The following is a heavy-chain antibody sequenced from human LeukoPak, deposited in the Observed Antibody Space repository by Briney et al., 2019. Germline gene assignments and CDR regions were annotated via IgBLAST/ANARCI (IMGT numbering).Heavy chain of an antibody. CDR2: IYSGGST. CDR1: GFTVSSNY. J-gene: IGHJ4*02. V-gene: IGHV3-53*01. Sequence: GGSLRLSCAASGFTVSSNYMSWVRQAPGKGLEWVSVIYSGGSTYYADSAKGRFTISRDNPKNTLYLQMNSLRAEDTAVYYCAREGVTQPDYWGQGTLVTVSS. CDR3: AREGVTQPDY. D-gene: IGHD2-21*02.